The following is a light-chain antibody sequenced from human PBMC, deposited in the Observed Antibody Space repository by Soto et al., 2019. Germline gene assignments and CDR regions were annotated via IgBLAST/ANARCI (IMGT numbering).Light chain of an antibody. CDR3: QQYSSYSPIT. CDR1: QSLSSW. V-gene: IGKV1-5*03. CDR2: KAS. Sequence: DIQMTQSPSTLSASVGDRVTITCRASQSLSSWLAWYQQKPGKAPKLLIYKASSLESGVPSRFSGSGSGTEFTLTINGLQPDDFATYYCQQYSSYSPITFGQGTRLE. J-gene: IGKJ5*01.